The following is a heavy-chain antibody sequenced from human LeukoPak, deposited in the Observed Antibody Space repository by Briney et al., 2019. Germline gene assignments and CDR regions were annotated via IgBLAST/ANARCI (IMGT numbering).Heavy chain of an antibody. J-gene: IGHJ4*02. CDR1: GVSISSSSYY. V-gene: IGHV4-39*01. CDR2: IYYSGST. D-gene: IGHD2-15*01. CDR3: VRGSTLRHYQY. Sequence: SETLSLTCTVSGVSISSSSYYWGWIRRPPGKGLEWIGSIYYSGSTYYNPSLKSRVTVSVDTSKNQFSLKLSSVTAADTAVYYCVRGSTLRHYQYWGQGILVTVSS.